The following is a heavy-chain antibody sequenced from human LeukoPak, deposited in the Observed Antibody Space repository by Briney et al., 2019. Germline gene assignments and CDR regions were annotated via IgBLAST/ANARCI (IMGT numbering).Heavy chain of an antibody. CDR2: IYTSGST. CDR3: ARRFPGGMVVISTYWFDP. D-gene: IGHD3-22*01. CDR1: GGSISSYY. J-gene: IGHJ5*02. V-gene: IGHV4-4*07. Sequence: PSETLSLTCTVSGGSISSYYWSWIRQPAGKGLEWIGRIYTSGSTNYNPSLKSRVTMSVDTSKNQFSLKLSSVTAADTAVYYCARRFPGGMVVISTYWFDPWGQGTLVTVSS.